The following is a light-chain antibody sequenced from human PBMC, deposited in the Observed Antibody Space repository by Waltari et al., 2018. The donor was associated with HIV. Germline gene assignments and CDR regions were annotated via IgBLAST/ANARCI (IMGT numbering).Light chain of an antibody. CDR2: EDS. CDR1: SSDVGTYNL. Sequence: QAALTQPASVSGSPGQSITISCTGTSSDVGTYNLFPWYQHHPGQAPIFIIYEDSRRPSGFSDRFSGSKSGNTASLTISGLQAEDEADYYCCSYAGSNNWVFGGGTKLTVL. V-gene: IGLV2-23*01. CDR3: CSYAGSNNWV. J-gene: IGLJ3*02.